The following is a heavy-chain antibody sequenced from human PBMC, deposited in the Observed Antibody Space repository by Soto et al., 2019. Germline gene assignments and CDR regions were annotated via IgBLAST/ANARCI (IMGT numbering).Heavy chain of an antibody. CDR2: ISGSGGST. D-gene: IGHD3-22*01. Sequence: GGSLRLSCAASGFTFSSYAMSWVRQAPGKGLEWVSAISGSGGSTYYADSVKGRFTISRDNSKNTLYLQMNSLRAEDTAVYYCAKDRYYYDSSAPSPTDYWGQGTLVTVSS. J-gene: IGHJ4*02. CDR3: AKDRYYYDSSAPSPTDY. V-gene: IGHV3-23*01. CDR1: GFTFSSYA.